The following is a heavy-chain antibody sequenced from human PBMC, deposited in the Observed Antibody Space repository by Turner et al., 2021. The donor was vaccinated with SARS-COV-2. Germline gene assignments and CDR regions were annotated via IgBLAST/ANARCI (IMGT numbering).Heavy chain of an antibody. CDR1: GYTFPSYY. Sequence: QVQLVQSGAEVTKPGASLKVSCKASGYTFPSYYMHWVRQAPGQGLEWMGIINPSGGSTGYAQKFQDRVTMTRDTSTSTVYMELSSLRSEDTAVDYCARTGGGFDYWGQGTLVTVSS. V-gene: IGHV1-46*01. J-gene: IGHJ4*02. D-gene: IGHD2-8*02. CDR2: INPSGGST. CDR3: ARTGGGFDY.